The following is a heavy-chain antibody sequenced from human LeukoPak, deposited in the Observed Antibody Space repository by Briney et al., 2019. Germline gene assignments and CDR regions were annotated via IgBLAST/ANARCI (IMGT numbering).Heavy chain of an antibody. Sequence: GGSLRLSCAASGFTFRTYDMHWVRQATGKGLEWVSAIGTAGDTNYPDSVKYRFTISSENAKNSLYLQMKSLRAGDTAVYYCARGNYYGSGEFDYWGQGTLVIVSS. J-gene: IGHJ4*02. V-gene: IGHV3-13*01. CDR2: IGTAGDT. D-gene: IGHD3-10*01. CDR1: GFTFRTYD. CDR3: ARGNYYGSGEFDY.